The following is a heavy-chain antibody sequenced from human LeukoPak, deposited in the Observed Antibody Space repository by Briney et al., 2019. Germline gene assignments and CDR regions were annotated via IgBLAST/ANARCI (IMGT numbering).Heavy chain of an antibody. CDR2: ISYDGSNK. Sequence: GGSLRLSCAASGFTFSSYGMHWVRQAPGKGLEWVAVISYDGSNKYYADSVKGRFTISRDNSKNTLYLQMNSLRAEDTAVYYCAKDRGYSYGLFDYWGQGTLVTVSS. CDR3: AKDRGYSYGLFDY. J-gene: IGHJ4*02. CDR1: GFTFSSYG. D-gene: IGHD5-18*01. V-gene: IGHV3-30*18.